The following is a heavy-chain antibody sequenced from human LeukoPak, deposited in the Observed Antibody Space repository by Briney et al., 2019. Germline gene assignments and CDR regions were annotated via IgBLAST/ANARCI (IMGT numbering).Heavy chain of an antibody. Sequence: GGSLRLSCATSGFTFSSHAMSWIRQAPGKGLEWVSLISGSGGETSYADSVKGRFTISRDNSDNTLYLQMNHLRADDTAVYYCAKGDGNYWCPDYWGQGAVVTVSS. D-gene: IGHD2-8*02. CDR2: ISGSGGET. J-gene: IGHJ4*02. CDR3: AKGDGNYWCPDY. CDR1: GFTFSSHA. V-gene: IGHV3-23*01.